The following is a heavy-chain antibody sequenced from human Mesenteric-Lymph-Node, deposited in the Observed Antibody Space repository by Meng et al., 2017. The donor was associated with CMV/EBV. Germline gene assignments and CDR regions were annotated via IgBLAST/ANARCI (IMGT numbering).Heavy chain of an antibody. CDR1: GFTVSGNT. CDR3: VREGYSYSYSA. CDR2: IYGDGDT. J-gene: IGHJ5*02. V-gene: IGHV3-66*01. Sequence: LSCVVSGFTVSGNTIHWVRQAPGKGPEWVSVIYGDGDTYYGDSVKGRFIFSRDISRNTLYLQMKSLRAEDTAVYYCVREGYSYSYSAWGQGALVTVSS. D-gene: IGHD5-18*01.